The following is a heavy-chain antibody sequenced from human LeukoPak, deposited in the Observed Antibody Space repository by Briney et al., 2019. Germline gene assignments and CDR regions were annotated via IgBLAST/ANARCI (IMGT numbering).Heavy chain of an antibody. D-gene: IGHD3-16*01. CDR1: GFTFSNYA. CDR2: VSGSSGST. Sequence: GGSLRLSCTASGFTFSNYAMSWVRQAPGKGLEWVSAVSGSSGSTYYADSVKGRFTISRDSSKNKLYPQMNSLRAEDTAVYYCATVWFRRFDYWGQGILVTVSS. V-gene: IGHV3-23*01. J-gene: IGHJ4*02. CDR3: ATVWFRRFDY.